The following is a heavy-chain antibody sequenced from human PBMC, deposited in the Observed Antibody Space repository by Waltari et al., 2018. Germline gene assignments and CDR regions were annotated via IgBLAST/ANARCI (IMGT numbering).Heavy chain of an antibody. V-gene: IGHV3-23*01. CDR2: ISGSGGST. CDR3: AKDEELRGYDYFDY. CDR1: VFTFSSYA. J-gene: IGHJ4*02. D-gene: IGHD5-12*01. Sequence: EVQLLESGGGLVQPGGSLRLSCAASVFTFSSYAMIWVRQAPGKGLAGVSAISGSGGSTYYADSVKGRFTIARDNSKNTLYLQMNSLRADDTAVYYCAKDEELRGYDYFDYWGQGTLVTVSS.